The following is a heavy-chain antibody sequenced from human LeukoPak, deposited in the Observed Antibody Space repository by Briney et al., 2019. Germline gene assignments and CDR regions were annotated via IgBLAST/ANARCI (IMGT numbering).Heavy chain of an antibody. J-gene: IGHJ4*02. D-gene: IGHD3-10*01. V-gene: IGHV4-30-2*01. CDR1: GGSISSGGYS. CDR2: IYHSGST. Sequence: PSETLPLTCAVSGGSISSGGYSWSWIRQPPGKGLEWIGYIYHSGSTYYNPSLKSRVTISVDRSKNQFSLKLSSVTAADTAVYYCARAARGGAFDYWGQGTLVTVSS. CDR3: ARAARGGAFDY.